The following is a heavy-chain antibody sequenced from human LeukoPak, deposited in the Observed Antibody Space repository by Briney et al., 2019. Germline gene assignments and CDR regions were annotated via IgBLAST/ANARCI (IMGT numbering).Heavy chain of an antibody. CDR2: MNPNSGNT. D-gene: IGHD3-22*01. CDR1: GYTFIKNW. CDR3: ARGEYYDSSGHIGYMDV. Sequence: GASVKVSCKASGYTFIKNWMHWVRQATGQGLEWMGWMNPNSGNTGYAQKFQGRVTITRNTSISTAYMELSSLRSEDTAVYYCARGEYYDSSGHIGYMDVWGKGTTVTVSS. J-gene: IGHJ6*03. V-gene: IGHV1-8*03.